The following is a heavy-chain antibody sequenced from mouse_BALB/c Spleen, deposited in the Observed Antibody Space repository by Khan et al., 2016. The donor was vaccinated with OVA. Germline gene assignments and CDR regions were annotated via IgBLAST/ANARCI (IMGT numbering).Heavy chain of an antibody. CDR3: ARDKMGSYIDY. D-gene: IGHD2-3*01. CDR2: IANKGDCNSK. CDR1: GFTFTDYY. V-gene: IGHV7-3*02. J-gene: IGHJ2*01. Sequence: EVQLVESGAGLVQPGGSLRLSCATSGFTFTDYYMTWVRQPPGEALEWLGFIANKGDCNSKKFNASVKDRFTISRDNSQSISYLQMTNLRAEDSATYYCARDKMGSYIDYWGQGTTLTVSS.